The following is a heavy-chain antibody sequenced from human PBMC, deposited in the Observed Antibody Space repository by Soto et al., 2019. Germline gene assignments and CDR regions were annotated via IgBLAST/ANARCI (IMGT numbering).Heavy chain of an antibody. V-gene: IGHV4-4*02. CDR1: GVSLTRGNW. CDR3: ARAPGVSSWWYYFDY. J-gene: IGHJ4*02. D-gene: IGHD6-13*01. CDR2: IFHDGTA. Sequence: SETLSLTCAVSGVSLTRGNWWTWVRQSPQRGLEYIGEIFHDGTANYNPSLKSRVTISVDTSKNQFSLKLSSVTAADTAVYYCARAPGVSSWWYYFDYWGQGTLVTVSS.